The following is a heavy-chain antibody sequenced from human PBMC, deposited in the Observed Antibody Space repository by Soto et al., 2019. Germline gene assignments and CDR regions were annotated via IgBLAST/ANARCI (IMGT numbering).Heavy chain of an antibody. CDR3: ASNIYDDSSGYYFDY. CDR1: GYTFTSYG. CDR2: ISAYNGNT. D-gene: IGHD3-22*01. J-gene: IGHJ4*02. Sequence: GASVKVSCKASGYTFTSYGISWVRQAPGQGLEWMGWISAYNGNTNYAQKLQGRVTMTTDTSTSTAYMELRSLRSDDTAVYYCASNIYDDSSGYYFDYWGQGTLVTVSS. V-gene: IGHV1-18*01.